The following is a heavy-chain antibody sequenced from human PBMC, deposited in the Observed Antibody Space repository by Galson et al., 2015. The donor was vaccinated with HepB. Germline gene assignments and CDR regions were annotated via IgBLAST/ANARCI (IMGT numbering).Heavy chain of an antibody. CDR2: ISSSGSTI. CDR1: GFTFSSYE. CDR3: ARGADIVVVPAAPDY. J-gene: IGHJ4*02. Sequence: SLRLSCAASGFTFSSYEMNWVRQAPGKGLEWVSYISSSGSTIYYADSVKGRFTISRDNAKNSLYLQMNSLRAEDTAVYYCARGADIVVVPAAPDYWGQGTLVTVSS. V-gene: IGHV3-48*03. D-gene: IGHD2-2*01.